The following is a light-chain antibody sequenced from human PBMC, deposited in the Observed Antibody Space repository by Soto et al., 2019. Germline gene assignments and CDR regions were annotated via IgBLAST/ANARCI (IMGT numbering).Light chain of an antibody. J-gene: IGLJ2*01. CDR2: EVS. Sequence: QSALTQPASVSGSPGQSITISCTGTSSDIGGYDYVSWYQHHPGKAPKLIISEVSSRPSGVSDRFSGSKFGNTASLTISGLQAEDEADYYCSSYSSNTLWIFGGGTKDRP. CDR1: SSDIGGYDY. CDR3: SSYSSNTLWI. V-gene: IGLV2-14*01.